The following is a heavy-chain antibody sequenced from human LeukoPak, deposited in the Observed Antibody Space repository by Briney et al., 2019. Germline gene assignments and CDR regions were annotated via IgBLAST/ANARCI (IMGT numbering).Heavy chain of an antibody. Sequence: GGSLRLSCAASGFTFSSSGMSWIRQAPGKGPEWVSAISGRGENTYYSDFVKGRFTISRENSKNTLYLQMNSLRVEDMAVYYCAKRTGVNSGHFDYWGQGTVVTFSS. CDR1: GFTFSSSG. J-gene: IGHJ4*02. CDR3: AKRTGVNSGHFDY. D-gene: IGHD2-8*01. V-gene: IGHV3-23*01. CDR2: ISGRGENT.